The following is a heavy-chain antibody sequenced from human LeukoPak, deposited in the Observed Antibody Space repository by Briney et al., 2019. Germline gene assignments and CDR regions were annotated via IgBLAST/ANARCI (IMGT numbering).Heavy chain of an antibody. Sequence: SETLSPTCAVYGGSFSGYYWSWIRQPPGKGLEWIGEINHSGSTNYNPSLKSRVTISVDTSKNQFSLKLSSVTAADTAVYYCARVSRTDYDFWSGYYTFSWFDPWGQGTLVTVSS. D-gene: IGHD3-3*01. CDR3: ARVSRTDYDFWSGYYTFSWFDP. V-gene: IGHV4-34*01. CDR1: GGSFSGYY. J-gene: IGHJ5*02. CDR2: INHSGST.